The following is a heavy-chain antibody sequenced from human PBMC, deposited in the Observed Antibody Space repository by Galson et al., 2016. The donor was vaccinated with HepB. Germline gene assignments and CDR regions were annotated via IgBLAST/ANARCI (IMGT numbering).Heavy chain of an antibody. CDR3: ARGFGWDCNKIGCYLNWFDS. Sequence: TLSLTCTVSGDTISTGGYYWTWTRHHPGKGLEWLGFLYFGGNTYYNPSVRSRVTISVDTSTNQFSLRLTSVTAADTAVYYCARGFGWDCNKIGCYLNWFDSWGQGTLVSVSS. CDR1: GDTISTGGYY. CDR2: LYFGGNT. D-gene: IGHD2/OR15-2a*01. J-gene: IGHJ5*01. V-gene: IGHV4-31*03.